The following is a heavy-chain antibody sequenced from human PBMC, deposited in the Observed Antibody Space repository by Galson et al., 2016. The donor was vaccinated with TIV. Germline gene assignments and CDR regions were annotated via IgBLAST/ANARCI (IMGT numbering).Heavy chain of an antibody. J-gene: IGHJ2*01. CDR1: GFSLNSDGPC. V-gene: IGHV2-70*11. CDR3: VRTPYGDSFGWYFDL. D-gene: IGHD4-17*01. Sequence: PALVKPTQTLTLTCTFSGFSLNSDGPCVSWIRQPPGKALEWLARIDWDGDEYYSTFLQTRLSISKDTAKNQVVLTMTNMDPVDTATYYCVRTPYGDSFGWYFDLWGRGTLVTVSS. CDR2: IDWDGDE.